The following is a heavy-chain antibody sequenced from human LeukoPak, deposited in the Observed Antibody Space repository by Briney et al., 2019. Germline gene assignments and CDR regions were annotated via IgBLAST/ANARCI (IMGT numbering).Heavy chain of an antibody. CDR2: ISGSGGST. J-gene: IGHJ6*02. CDR1: GFTFSSYA. Sequence: PGGSLRLSCAASGFTFSSYAMSWVRQAPGKGLEWVSAISGSGGSTYYADSVKGRFTISRDNSKNTLYLQMNSLRAEDTAVYYCAKVIVVVPAAQNPYYYGMDVWGQGTTVTVSS. D-gene: IGHD2-2*01. V-gene: IGHV3-23*01. CDR3: AKVIVVVPAAQNPYYYGMDV.